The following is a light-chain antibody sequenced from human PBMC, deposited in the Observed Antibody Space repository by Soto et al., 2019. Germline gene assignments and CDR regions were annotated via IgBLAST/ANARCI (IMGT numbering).Light chain of an antibody. CDR3: QQYGKSPT. J-gene: IGKJ2*01. Sequence: IVLTQSPGSLSLSPGEGATLSCRASQSVSSTYLAWYQQKPGQAPRLLIYDASIRAPGIPDRFSGTGSGTDFTLIITGLEPEDFAVYYCQQYGKSPTFGQGTKLEIK. CDR2: DAS. V-gene: IGKV3-20*01. CDR1: QSVSSTY.